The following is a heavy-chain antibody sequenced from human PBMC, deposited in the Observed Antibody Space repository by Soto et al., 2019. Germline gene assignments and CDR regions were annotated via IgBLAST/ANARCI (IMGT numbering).Heavy chain of an antibody. CDR2: ISSSSSTI. CDR1: GFTFSSYS. D-gene: IGHD6-13*01. J-gene: IGHJ5*02. CDR3: ARHPERIAEIGWFDP. Sequence: EVQLVESGGGLVQPGGSLRLSCAASGFTFSSYSMNWVRQAPGKGLEWVSYISSSSSTIYYADSVKGRSTISRDKAKNSLYLQINTLRAEDTAVYYCARHPERIAEIGWFDPWGQGTLVTVSS. V-gene: IGHV3-48*01.